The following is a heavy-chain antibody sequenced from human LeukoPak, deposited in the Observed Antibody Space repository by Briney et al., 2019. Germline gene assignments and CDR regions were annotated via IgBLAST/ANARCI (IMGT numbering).Heavy chain of an antibody. V-gene: IGHV3-74*01. Sequence: PGGSLRLSCAASGFTFSNYWMHWVRQAPGKGLVWVSRLDTDGSDTSYADSVKGRFTISRDNAKNSLYLQMNSLRAEDTAVYYCASRDGGYYYGLDVWGQGTTVTVSS. D-gene: IGHD4-23*01. J-gene: IGHJ6*02. CDR2: LDTDGSDT. CDR1: GFTFSNYW. CDR3: ASRDGGYYYGLDV.